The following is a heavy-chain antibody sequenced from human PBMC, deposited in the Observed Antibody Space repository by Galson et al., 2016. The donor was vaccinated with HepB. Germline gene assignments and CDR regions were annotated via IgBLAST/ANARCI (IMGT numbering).Heavy chain of an antibody. D-gene: IGHD3-3*01. CDR2: MNANSGNT. CDR1: GYSFKNYD. CDR3: ARGIMSAGRHTY. V-gene: IGHV1-8*01. J-gene: IGHJ4*02. Sequence: SVKVSCKASGYSFKNYDINWVRQAPGQGLEWMGWMNANSGNTGYAQKFQGRVTMTRDTSIDTAYLELTSLTSHDTAVYYCARGIMSAGRHTYWGQGTLVTVSS.